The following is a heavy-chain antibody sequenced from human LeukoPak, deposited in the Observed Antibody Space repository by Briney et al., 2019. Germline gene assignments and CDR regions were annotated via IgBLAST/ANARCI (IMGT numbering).Heavy chain of an antibody. CDR2: ISDSGGYT. CDR3: AKTAYGSGSYYTFDY. V-gene: IGHV3-23*01. D-gene: IGHD3-10*01. Sequence: GGSLRLSCAASGFTFITYAMSWVRQAPGKGLEWVSAISDSGGYTYYADSVKGRFTISRDNSKNTQYLQMNSLRAEDTAVYYCAKTAYGSGSYYTFDYWGQGTLVTVSS. CDR1: GFTFITYA. J-gene: IGHJ4*02.